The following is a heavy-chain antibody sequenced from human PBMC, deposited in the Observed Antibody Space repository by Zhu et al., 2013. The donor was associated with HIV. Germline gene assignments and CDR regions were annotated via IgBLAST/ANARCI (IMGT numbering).Heavy chain of an antibody. V-gene: IGHV1-58*01. Sequence: QMQLVQSGPEVKKPGTSVKVSCKASGFTFTSSAVQWVRQARGQRLEWIGWIVVGSGNTNYAQKFQERVTMTTDTSTSTAYMELRSLRSDDTAVYYCARDREIAARPLDYWGQGTLVTVSS. CDR1: GFTFTSSA. D-gene: IGHD6-6*01. CDR3: ARDREIAARPLDY. J-gene: IGHJ4*02. CDR2: IVVGSGNT.